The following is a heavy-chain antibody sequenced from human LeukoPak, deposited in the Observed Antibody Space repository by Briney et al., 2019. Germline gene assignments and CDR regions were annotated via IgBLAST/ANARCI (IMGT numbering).Heavy chain of an antibody. CDR2: INPNSGGT. CDR1: GYTFTGYY. D-gene: IGHD6-6*01. CDR3: ARDPERAARPFDY. J-gene: IGHJ4*02. V-gene: IGHV1-2*02. Sequence: ASVKVSCKASGYTFTGYYMHWVRQAPGQGLEWMGWINPNSGGTNYAQKFQGRVTTTRDTSISTAYMELSRLRSDDTAVYYCARDPERAARPFDYWGQGTLVTVSS.